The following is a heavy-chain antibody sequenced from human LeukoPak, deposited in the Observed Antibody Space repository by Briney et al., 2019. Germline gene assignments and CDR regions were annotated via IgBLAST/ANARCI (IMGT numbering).Heavy chain of an antibody. V-gene: IGHV3-30*18. J-gene: IGHJ4*02. CDR2: ISYDGSNK. Sequence: PGGSLRLSCAASGFTFSSYGMHWVRQAPGKGLEWVGVISYDGSNKYYADSVRGRFTISRDNSKNPLYLQMNSLRAEDTSVYYCAKDFRGQQLIYYFDFWGQGTLVTVSS. CDR1: GFTFSSYG. CDR3: AKDFRGQQLIYYFDF. D-gene: IGHD6-13*01.